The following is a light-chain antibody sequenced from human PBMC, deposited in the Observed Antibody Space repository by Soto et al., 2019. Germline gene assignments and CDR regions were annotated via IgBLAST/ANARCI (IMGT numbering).Light chain of an antibody. Sequence: QSVLTQPPSASGTPGQRVAISCSGSSSNIGSTTVNWYQQLPGTAPKLLIYSNNQRPSGVPDRFSGSQSGTSASLAISGLQSEDEADYYCAAWDDSLKGYVFGTGTKLTVL. J-gene: IGLJ1*01. CDR1: SSNIGSTT. CDR2: SNN. CDR3: AAWDDSLKGYV. V-gene: IGLV1-44*01.